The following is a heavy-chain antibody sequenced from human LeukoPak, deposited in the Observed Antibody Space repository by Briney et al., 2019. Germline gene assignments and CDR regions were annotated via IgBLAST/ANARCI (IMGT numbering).Heavy chain of an antibody. D-gene: IGHD3-9*01. J-gene: IGHJ4*02. CDR2: IYYSGST. V-gene: IGHV4-59*08. CDR3: ARLRYDILTGPGAFDY. CDR1: GGSINSYY. Sequence: SSETLSLTCTVSGGSINSYYWSWIRQPPGKGLEWIGYIYYSGSTNYNPSPKRRVTISVNTSKNQFSLKISSVTAADTAVYYCARLRYDILTGPGAFDYWGQGTLVTVSS.